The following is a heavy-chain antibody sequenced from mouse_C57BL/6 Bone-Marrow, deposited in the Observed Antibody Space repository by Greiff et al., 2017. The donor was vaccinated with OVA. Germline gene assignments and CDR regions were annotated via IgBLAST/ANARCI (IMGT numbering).Heavy chain of an antibody. J-gene: IGHJ1*03. Sequence: QVQLKQSGAELVRPGTSVKVSCKASGYAFTNYLIEWVKQRPGQGLEWIGVINPGSGGTNYNEKFKGKATLTADKSSSTAYMQLSSLTSEDSAVYFCARYYSTPYWYFDVWGTGTTVTVSS. CDR2: INPGSGGT. CDR3: ARYYSTPYWYFDV. V-gene: IGHV1-54*01. CDR1: GYAFTNYL. D-gene: IGHD2-5*01.